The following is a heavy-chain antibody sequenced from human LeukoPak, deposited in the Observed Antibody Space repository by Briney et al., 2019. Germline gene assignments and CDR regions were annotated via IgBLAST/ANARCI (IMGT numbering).Heavy chain of an antibody. V-gene: IGHV3-30-3*01. CDR1: GFTFSSYA. CDR2: ISYDGSNK. D-gene: IGHD6-19*01. J-gene: IGHJ4*02. CDR3: AREWAVAGTIDY. Sequence: PGRSLRLSCAASGFTFSSYAMHWVRQAPGKGLEWVAVISYDGSNKYYADSVKGRFTISRDNSKNTLYLQMNGLRAEDTAAYYCAREWAVAGTIDYWGQGTLVTVSS.